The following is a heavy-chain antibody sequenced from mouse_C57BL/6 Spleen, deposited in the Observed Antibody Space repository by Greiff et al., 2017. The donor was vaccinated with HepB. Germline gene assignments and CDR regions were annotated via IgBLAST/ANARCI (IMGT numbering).Heavy chain of an antibody. Sequence: QVQLQQPGAELVRPGTSVKLSYKASGYTFTSYWMHWVKQRPGQGLEWIGVIDPSDSYTNYNQKFKGKATLTVDTSSSTAYMQLSSLTSEDSAVYYCAREGDWEGNFDYWGQGTTLTVSS. V-gene: IGHV1-59*01. D-gene: IGHD4-1*01. CDR1: GYTFTSYW. CDR2: IDPSDSYT. J-gene: IGHJ2*01. CDR3: AREGDWEGNFDY.